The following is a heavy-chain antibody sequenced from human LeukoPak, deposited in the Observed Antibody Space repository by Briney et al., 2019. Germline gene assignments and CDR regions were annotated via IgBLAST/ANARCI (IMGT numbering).Heavy chain of an antibody. Sequence: ASVRVSCKASGYTFTSYGISWVRQAPGQGLEWMGWISAYNGNTNYAQKLQGRVTMTEDTSTDTAYMELSSLRSDDTAVYYCARDLDFWSGSQHWFDPWGQGTLVTVSS. CDR3: ARDLDFWSGSQHWFDP. V-gene: IGHV1-18*01. CDR2: ISAYNGNT. D-gene: IGHD3-3*01. CDR1: GYTFTSYG. J-gene: IGHJ5*02.